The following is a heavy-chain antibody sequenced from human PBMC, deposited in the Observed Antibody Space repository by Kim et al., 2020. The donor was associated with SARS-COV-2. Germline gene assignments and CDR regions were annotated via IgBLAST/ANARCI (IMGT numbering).Heavy chain of an antibody. Sequence: GGSLRLSCEVSGFTFSIYWMHWVRQGPGKGLEWVSRINPDGSSISYADSVKGRFTISRDNAKNTLYLQMNSLRADDTAVYYCTSRSVTAVPYCDYWGQGALVTVSS. CDR2: INPDGSSI. CDR3: TSRSVTAVPYCDY. V-gene: IGHV3-74*01. D-gene: IGHD4-17*01. CDR1: GFTFSIYW. J-gene: IGHJ4*02.